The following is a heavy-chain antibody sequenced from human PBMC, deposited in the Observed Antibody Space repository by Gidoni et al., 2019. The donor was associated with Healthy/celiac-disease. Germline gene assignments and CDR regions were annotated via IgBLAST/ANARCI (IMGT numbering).Heavy chain of an antibody. CDR2: ISGSVGST. J-gene: IGHJ4*02. CDR3: AKVRAFLEWSSSGDY. D-gene: IGHD3-3*01. V-gene: IGHV3-23*01. Sequence: EVQLLESGGGLVQPGGSLRLSCADSGFTFSSYAMSWVRQAPGKGLEWVSAISGSVGSTYYADSVKGRFTISRDNSKNTLYLQMNSLRAEDTAVYYCAKVRAFLEWSSSGDYWGQGTLVTVSS. CDR1: GFTFSSYA.